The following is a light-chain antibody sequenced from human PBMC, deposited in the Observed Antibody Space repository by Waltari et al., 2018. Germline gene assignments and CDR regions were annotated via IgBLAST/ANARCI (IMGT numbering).Light chain of an antibody. CDR1: SSDVGGYNS. CDR3: CSYAGSV. CDR2: DVS. J-gene: IGLJ2*01. Sequence: QSALTQPRSVSGSPGQSVTISRTGTSSDVGGYNSVSWYQQHPGKAPKLLIYDVSKRPSGVPDLFSGSKSGNTASLTISGLQAEDEADYYCCSYAGSVFGGGTKVTAL. V-gene: IGLV2-11*01.